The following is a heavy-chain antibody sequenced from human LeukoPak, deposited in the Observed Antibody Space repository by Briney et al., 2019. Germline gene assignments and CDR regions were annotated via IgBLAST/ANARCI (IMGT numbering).Heavy chain of an antibody. D-gene: IGHD6-6*01. CDR1: GFTFSGSA. CDR3: AKAVTQLRGQGFDY. CDR2: IRSKVNNYAT. Sequence: GGSLRLSCAASGFTFSGSAMHWVRQASGKGLEWVGRIRSKVNNYATAYAASVKGRFTISRDDSKNTAYLQMNSLRAGDTAVYYCAKAVTQLRGQGFDYWGQGTLVTVSS. V-gene: IGHV3-73*01. J-gene: IGHJ4*02.